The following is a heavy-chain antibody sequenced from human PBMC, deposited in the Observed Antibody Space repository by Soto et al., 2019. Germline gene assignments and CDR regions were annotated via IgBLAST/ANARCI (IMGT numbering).Heavy chain of an antibody. Sequence: GGSLRLSCAASGFTFISYGMHWVRQAPGKGLEWVAVIWYDGSNKYYADSVKGRFTISRDNSKNTLYLQMNSLRAEDTAVYYCARGSITGTITFDPWGQGTLVTVSS. V-gene: IGHV3-33*01. CDR3: ARGSITGTITFDP. J-gene: IGHJ5*02. D-gene: IGHD1-20*01. CDR2: IWYDGSNK. CDR1: GFTFISYG.